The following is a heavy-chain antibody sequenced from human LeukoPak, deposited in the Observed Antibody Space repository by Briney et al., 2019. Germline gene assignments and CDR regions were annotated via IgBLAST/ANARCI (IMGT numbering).Heavy chain of an antibody. CDR3: ARGGTSKYDYVWGSFRLDY. CDR1: GYTFTSYG. Sequence: ASVKVSCKASGYTFTSYGISWVRQAPGQGLEWMGWISAYNGNTNYAQKLQGRVTMTTNTSTSTAYMELRSLRSDDTAVYYCARGGTSKYDYVWGSFRLDYWGQGTLVTVSS. D-gene: IGHD3-16*02. V-gene: IGHV1-18*01. J-gene: IGHJ4*02. CDR2: ISAYNGNT.